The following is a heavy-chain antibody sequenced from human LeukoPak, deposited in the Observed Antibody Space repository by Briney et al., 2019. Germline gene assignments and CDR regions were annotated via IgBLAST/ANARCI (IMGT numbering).Heavy chain of an antibody. Sequence: PGGSLRLSCAASGFTVSTNYMSWVRQAPGKGLEWVSVIYAGGNTYYADSVKGRFTISRDSSRSTLYLQMNSLRTEDTAVYYCAREGLGYDFDYWGQGTLVTVSS. CDR1: GFTVSTNY. J-gene: IGHJ4*02. CDR3: AREGLGYDFDY. D-gene: IGHD3-3*01. V-gene: IGHV3-66*02. CDR2: IYAGGNT.